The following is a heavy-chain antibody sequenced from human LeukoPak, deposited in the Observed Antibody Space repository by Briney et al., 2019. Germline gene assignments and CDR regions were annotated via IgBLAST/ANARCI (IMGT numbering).Heavy chain of an antibody. Sequence: SETLSLTCTVSGGSISSYYWSWIRQPAGKGLEGIGRIYTSGSTNYNPSLKSRVTMSVDTSKNQSSLKLSSVTAADTAVYYCARDSGYSSSWYDNWFDPWGQGTLVTVSS. V-gene: IGHV4-4*07. CDR2: IYTSGST. J-gene: IGHJ5*02. CDR1: GGSISSYY. CDR3: ARDSGYSSSWYDNWFDP. D-gene: IGHD6-13*01.